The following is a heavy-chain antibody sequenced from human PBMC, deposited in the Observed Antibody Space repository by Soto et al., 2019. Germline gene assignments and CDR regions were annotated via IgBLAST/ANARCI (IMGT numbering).Heavy chain of an antibody. J-gene: IGHJ3*02. CDR3: AKEGIAAPRDGASDI. V-gene: IGHV3-30*18. D-gene: IGHD6-13*01. Sequence: QVHLVESGGGVVQPGRSLRLSCTVSGLTFSSADMHWIRQAPGKGLEWVAFISYDSINKYDADSARGRFTISRDNSGNTLYLQMNSLRVEDTAVFYCAKEGIAAPRDGASDIWGQGTMVTVSP. CDR1: GLTFSSAD. CDR2: ISYDSINK.